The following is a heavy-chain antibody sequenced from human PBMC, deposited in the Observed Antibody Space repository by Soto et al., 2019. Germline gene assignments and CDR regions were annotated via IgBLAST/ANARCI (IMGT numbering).Heavy chain of an antibody. CDR1: GGSFSAYY. CDR3: VRGLRYSGMDV. Sequence: SETLSLTCAVSGGSFSAYYWTWIRQPPGRGLEWIGEIDHSGSTNYNPSLEGRVTMSIDTAKNRFSLNVTSVTAADTAVYYCVRGLRYSGMDVWGQGTTVTVSS. CDR2: IDHSGST. J-gene: IGHJ6*02. D-gene: IGHD2-15*01. V-gene: IGHV4-34*01.